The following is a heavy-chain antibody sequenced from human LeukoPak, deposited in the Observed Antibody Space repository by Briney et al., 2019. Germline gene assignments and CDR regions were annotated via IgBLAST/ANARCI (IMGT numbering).Heavy chain of an antibody. CDR3: TTVSSRRFDY. J-gene: IGHJ4*02. CDR1: GFTFSSYS. V-gene: IGHV3-21*01. CDR2: ISSSSSYI. Sequence: GGSLRLSCAASGFTFSSYSMNWVRQAPGKGLAWVSSISSSSSYIYYADSVKGRFTISRDNAKSSLYLQMNSLRAEDTAVYYCTTVSSRRFDYWGQGTLVTVSS.